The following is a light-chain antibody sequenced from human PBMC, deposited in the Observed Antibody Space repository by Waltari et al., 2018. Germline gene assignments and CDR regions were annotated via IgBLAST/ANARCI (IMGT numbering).Light chain of an antibody. Sequence: QSALTQPRSVSGSPGRSSPIPCPGTSSDVGPYHYVPWYQQHPGKAPKLLIYDVTKWPSGVPDRFSGSKSGNTASLTISGLQAEDEAAYYCCSYAGSYTYVFGTGTEVTVL. CDR2: DVT. V-gene: IGLV2-11*01. CDR3: CSYAGSYTYV. CDR1: SSDVGPYHY. J-gene: IGLJ1*01.